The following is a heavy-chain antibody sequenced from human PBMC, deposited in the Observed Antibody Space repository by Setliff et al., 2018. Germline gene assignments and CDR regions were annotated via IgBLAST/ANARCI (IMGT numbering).Heavy chain of an antibody. CDR2: INTNTGNP. Sequence: ASVKVSCKASGYIFTTYAMSWIRQAPGQGLEWMGWINTNTGNPSYAQGFTGRFVFSLDTSVSTAYLQISSLKADDTAIYYCARASRYGTIRYRGDYYMDVWGKGTTVTVSS. J-gene: IGHJ6*03. D-gene: IGHD5-12*01. CDR1: GYIFTTYA. CDR3: ARASRYGTIRYRGDYYMDV. V-gene: IGHV7-4-1*02.